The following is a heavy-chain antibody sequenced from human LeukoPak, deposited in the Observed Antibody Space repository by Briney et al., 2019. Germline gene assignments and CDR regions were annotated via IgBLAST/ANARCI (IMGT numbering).Heavy chain of an antibody. Sequence: ASVKVSCKASGYTFSGYNMHWVRQAPGQGLEWMGWINPNSGGSNYAESFQGRVTMTRDTSISTAYMELSRLRSDDTAVYYCARDGTGVYNLVQYWGQGTLVTVSS. CDR3: ARDGTGVYNLVQY. V-gene: IGHV1-2*02. CDR1: GYTFSGYN. CDR2: INPNSGGS. J-gene: IGHJ4*02. D-gene: IGHD5-24*01.